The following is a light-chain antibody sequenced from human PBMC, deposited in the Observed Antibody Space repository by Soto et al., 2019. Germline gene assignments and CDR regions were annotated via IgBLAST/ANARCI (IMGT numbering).Light chain of an antibody. CDR1: QSVSSN. CDR3: QQYNNWLT. Sequence: EIVMTQSPATLSVSPGERATLSCRASQSVSSNLAWYQQKPGQAPRLLIYGASTRATGISARFSGSGSGTEFTLTISSLQSEDFAVYYCQQYNNWLTFGGGTKVEIK. J-gene: IGKJ4*01. V-gene: IGKV3-15*01. CDR2: GAS.